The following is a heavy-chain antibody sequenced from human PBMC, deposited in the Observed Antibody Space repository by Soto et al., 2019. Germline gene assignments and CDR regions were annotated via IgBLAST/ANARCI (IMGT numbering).Heavy chain of an antibody. Sequence: ASVKVSCKASGYTFTSYAMHWVRQAPGQRLEWMGWINAGNGNTKYSQKFQGRVTITRDTSASTAYMELSSLGSEDTAVYYCASSYCISTSCPPYYGMDVSGQGTTVTVSS. V-gene: IGHV1-3*01. D-gene: IGHD2-2*01. CDR3: ASSYCISTSCPPYYGMDV. J-gene: IGHJ6*02. CDR1: GYTFTSYA. CDR2: INAGNGNT.